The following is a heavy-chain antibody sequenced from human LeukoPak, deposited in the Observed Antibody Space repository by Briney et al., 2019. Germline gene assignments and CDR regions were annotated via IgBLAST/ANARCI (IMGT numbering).Heavy chain of an antibody. J-gene: IGHJ4*02. CDR3: ARYHLDTSGYYYFHY. D-gene: IGHD3-22*01. CDR1: GGSISNYY. CDR2: FYNSGST. Sequence: SETLSLTCTVSGGSISNYYWSWIRQPPGRGLEWLGYFYNSGSTNYNPSLKSRVTISVDTSKNQFSLKLSSVTAADTAVYYCARYHLDTSGYYYFHYWGQGTLVTVSS. V-gene: IGHV4-4*08.